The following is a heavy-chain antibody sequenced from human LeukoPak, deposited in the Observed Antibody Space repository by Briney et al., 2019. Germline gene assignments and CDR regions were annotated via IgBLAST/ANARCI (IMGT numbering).Heavy chain of an antibody. Sequence: GASVKVSCTASGYTFTSYGISWVRQAPGQGLEWMGWISAYNGNTNYAQKLQGRVTMTTDTSTSTAYMELRSLRSDDTAVYYCARNYDCRSGWRCDYYGMDVWGQGTTVTVSS. V-gene: IGHV1-18*01. CDR2: ISAYNGNT. CDR3: ARNYDCRSGWRCDYYGMDV. CDR1: GYTFTSYG. J-gene: IGHJ6*02. D-gene: IGHD3-3*01.